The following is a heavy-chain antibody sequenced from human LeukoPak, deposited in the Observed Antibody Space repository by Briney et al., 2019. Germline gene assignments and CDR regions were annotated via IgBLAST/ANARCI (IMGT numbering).Heavy chain of an antibody. CDR1: GVSISSGDYY. CDR2: TYYSGST. Sequence: PSETLSLTCTVSGVSISSGDYYWSWIRQPPGKGLEWIGYTYYSGSTYYNPSLKSRVTISVDTSKNQFSLKLSSVTAADTAVYYCARPYYYDSRIDPWGQGTRVTISS. CDR3: ARPYYYDSRIDP. D-gene: IGHD3-22*01. J-gene: IGHJ5*02. V-gene: IGHV4-30-4*01.